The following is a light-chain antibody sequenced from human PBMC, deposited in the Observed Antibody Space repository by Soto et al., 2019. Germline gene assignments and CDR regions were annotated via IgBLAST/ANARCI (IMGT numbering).Light chain of an antibody. V-gene: IGLV3-21*02. CDR2: AHS. CDR1: NIGTKS. J-gene: IGLJ3*02. CDR3: QLWDSRTDHGV. Sequence: ELTQPPSVSVAPGQTAKMPCGGNNIGTKSVHWYQQKPGQAPVLVVYAHSDRPSGIPERFSGSVSGNTSTLTIISVEAGDEADYYCQLWDSRTDHGVFGGGTKLTVL.